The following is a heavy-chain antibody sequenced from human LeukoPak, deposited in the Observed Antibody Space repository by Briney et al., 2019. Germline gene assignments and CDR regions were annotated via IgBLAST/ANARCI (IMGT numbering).Heavy chain of an antibody. J-gene: IGHJ5*02. D-gene: IGHD2-15*01. V-gene: IGHV1-18*01. CDR1: GYTFTSYG. Sequence: ASVKVSCKASGYTFTSYGISWVRQAPGQGLEWMGWMSVYNGNTNYAQKLQGRVTMTTDTSTSTAYMELRSLRSDDTAVYYCARGGCSDGSCFGGWFDPWGQGTLVTVSS. CDR2: MSVYNGNT. CDR3: ARGGCSDGSCFGGWFDP.